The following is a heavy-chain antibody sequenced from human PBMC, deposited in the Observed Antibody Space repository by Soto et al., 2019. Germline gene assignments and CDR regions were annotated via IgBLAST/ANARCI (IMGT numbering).Heavy chain of an antibody. V-gene: IGHV4-59*02. Sequence: TSETLSLTCSFSGDSVTSHYLTWIRQSPEKGLEWIGYMHYTGFSHYNPSLKSRLTISVDKSKNQFTLQLTSVTVADTAVYYCGRLPDYYDFWSGYYTGSGAFDIWGQGTMVTVSS. CDR2: MHYTGFS. CDR3: GRLPDYYDFWSGYYTGSGAFDI. CDR1: GDSVTSHY. J-gene: IGHJ3*02. D-gene: IGHD3-3*01.